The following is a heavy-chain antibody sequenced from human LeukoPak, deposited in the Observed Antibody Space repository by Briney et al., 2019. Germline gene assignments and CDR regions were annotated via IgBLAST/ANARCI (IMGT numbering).Heavy chain of an antibody. CDR2: ISGSGGST. CDR3: AKPYSSSWLYFDP. CDR1: GFTFSSYA. V-gene: IGHV3-23*01. J-gene: IGHJ5*02. Sequence: QPGRSLRLSCTASGFTFSSYAMSWVRQAPGKGLEWVSAISGSGGSTYYADSVKGRFTISRDNSKNTLYLQMNSLRAEDTAVYYCAKPYSSSWLYFDPWGQGTLVTVSS. D-gene: IGHD6-13*01.